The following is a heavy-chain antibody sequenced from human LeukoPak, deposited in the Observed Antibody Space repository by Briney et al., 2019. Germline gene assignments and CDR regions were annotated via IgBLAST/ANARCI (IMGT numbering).Heavy chain of an antibody. CDR1: GFTFSSYS. CDR3: ARDYSGSGSVDY. D-gene: IGHD3-10*01. V-gene: IGHV3-30*03. J-gene: IGHJ4*02. CDR2: ISSDGRDK. Sequence: GGSLRLSCAASGFTFSSYSMDWVLQAPGKGLEWVSVISSDGRDKYYADSVKGQFTISRDNSKNTLYLQMNSLRAEDTAVYYCARDYSGSGSVDYWGQGTLVTVSS.